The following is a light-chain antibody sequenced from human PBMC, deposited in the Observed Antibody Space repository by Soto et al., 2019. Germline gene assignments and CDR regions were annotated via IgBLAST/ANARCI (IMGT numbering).Light chain of an antibody. V-gene: IGKV3-15*01. CDR1: QNVNNN. CDR2: GAS. J-gene: IGKJ4*01. CDR3: QQYNNWLT. Sequence: EIVMTQSPATLSVSPGERVTLSCRPSQNVNNNLAWHQQKPGQTPRLLIWGASTRATGIPERFSGSGSGTEFTLTISSLQSEDSAVYYCQQYNNWLTFGGGTKVEI.